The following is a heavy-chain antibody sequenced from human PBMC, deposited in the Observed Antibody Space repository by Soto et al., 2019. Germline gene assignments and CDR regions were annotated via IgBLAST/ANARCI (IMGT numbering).Heavy chain of an antibody. D-gene: IGHD2-15*01. CDR1: GYTFTSYA. J-gene: IGHJ4*02. CDR3: ARGRGGSSKPLAWFDPINND. Sequence: GASVKVSCKASGYTFTSYAMHWVRQAPGQRLEWMGWINAGNGNTKYSQKFQGRVIITRDTSASTAYMELSSLRSEDTAVYYCARGRGGSSKPLAWFDPINNDWGRGTLVTVSS. CDR2: INAGNGNT. V-gene: IGHV1-3*01.